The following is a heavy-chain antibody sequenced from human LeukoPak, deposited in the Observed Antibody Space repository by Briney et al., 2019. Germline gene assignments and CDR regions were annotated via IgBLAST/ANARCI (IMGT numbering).Heavy chain of an antibody. J-gene: IGHJ5*02. D-gene: IGHD2-15*01. V-gene: IGHV4-39*07. CDR3: ARVGEYCSGGSCNWFVP. Sequence: SETLSLTCTVSGGSISSSSYYWGWIRQPPGKGLEWIGSIYYSGSTYYNPSLKSRVTISVDTSKNQFSLKLSSVTAADTAVYYCARVGEYCSGGSCNWFVPWGQGTLVTVSS. CDR1: GGSISSSSYY. CDR2: IYYSGST.